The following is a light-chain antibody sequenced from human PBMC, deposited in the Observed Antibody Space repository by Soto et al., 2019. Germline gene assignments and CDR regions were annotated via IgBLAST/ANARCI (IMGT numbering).Light chain of an antibody. CDR3: QSYDRSLSGSF. CDR1: SSNIGSNT. CDR2: SNN. V-gene: IGLV1-44*01. J-gene: IGLJ1*01. Sequence: QSVLTQPPSASGTPGQRVTISCSGSSSNIGSNTVNWYQQLPGTAPKLLIYSNNQRPSGVPDRFSGSKSGTSASLAISGLQSEDEADYYCQSYDRSLSGSFFGTGTRAPS.